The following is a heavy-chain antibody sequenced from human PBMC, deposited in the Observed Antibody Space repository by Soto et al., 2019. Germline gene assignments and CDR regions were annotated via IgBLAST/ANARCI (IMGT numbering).Heavy chain of an antibody. CDR2: IYHSGST. Sequence: PLETLSLTCTVSGGSISSGDYYWSWIRQPPGKGLEWIGYIYHSGSTYYNPSLKSRVTISVDRSKNQFSLKLSSVTAADTAVYYCAAGGGLPRYYWGQGTLVTVSS. V-gene: IGHV4-30-2*01. CDR1: GGSISSGDYY. J-gene: IGHJ4*02. CDR3: AAGGGLPRYY. D-gene: IGHD5-12*01.